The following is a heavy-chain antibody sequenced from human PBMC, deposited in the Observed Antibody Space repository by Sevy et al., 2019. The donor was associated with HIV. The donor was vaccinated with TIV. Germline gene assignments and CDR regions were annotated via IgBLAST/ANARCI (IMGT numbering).Heavy chain of an antibody. Sequence: GGSLRLSCAASGFTFSDYYMSWIRQAPGKGLEWLSYISGSDNIMYYADSARGRFTISRDNAKNSLYLQMNSLRAEDTAVYYCARDHVKDGDLGDYYYYAMDVWGQGTSVTVSS. V-gene: IGHV3-11*01. D-gene: IGHD4-17*01. J-gene: IGHJ6*02. CDR1: GFTFSDYY. CDR3: ARDHVKDGDLGDYYYYAMDV. CDR2: ISGSDNIM.